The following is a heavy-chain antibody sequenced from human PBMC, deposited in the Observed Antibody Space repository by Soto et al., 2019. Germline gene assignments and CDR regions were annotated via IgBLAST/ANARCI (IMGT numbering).Heavy chain of an antibody. D-gene: IGHD3-9*01. CDR1: GGSISSSTYY. J-gene: IGHJ4*02. Sequence: SETLSLTCTVSGGSISSSTYYWGWIRQPPGKGLEWIGSMYYSGGTYYNPSLKSQDTISVNTSKKQFSLKLRSVTATDTAVYYCARQDYNFLTGYYETFDYWGQGTLVTVS. CDR3: ARQDYNFLTGYYETFDY. CDR2: MYYSGGT. V-gene: IGHV4-39*01.